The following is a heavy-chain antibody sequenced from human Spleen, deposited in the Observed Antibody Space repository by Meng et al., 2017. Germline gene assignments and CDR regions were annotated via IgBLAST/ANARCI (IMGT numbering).Heavy chain of an antibody. D-gene: IGHD6-13*01. J-gene: IGHJ4*02. Sequence: PLSAANVSCTPSGSTFTAYYSTWVRQAPGQGLDWMGRIDPNSGVTEYAQKFQGRVTVTGDTSISTAYMELSRLRSDDTAIYYCVRDEDISAAGKLFGDYWGQGTLVTVSS. CDR3: VRDEDISAAGKLFGDY. CDR1: GSTFTAYY. CDR2: IDPNSGVT. V-gene: IGHV1-2*06.